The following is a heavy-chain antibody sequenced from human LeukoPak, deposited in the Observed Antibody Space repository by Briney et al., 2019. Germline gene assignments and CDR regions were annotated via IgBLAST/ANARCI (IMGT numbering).Heavy chain of an antibody. CDR1: GGSFSDYY. CDR2: INHSGRT. CDR3: ARGGRTTMTVRQ. D-gene: IGHD3-22*01. Sequence: PSETLSLTCAVYGGSFSDYYWSWIRQPPGKGLEWIGEINHSGRTNYNPSLKRRVTMSVDTSKNQFSLNLNSVTAADTAVYYCARGGRTTMTVRQWGQGTLVTVSS. V-gene: IGHV4-34*01. J-gene: IGHJ1*01.